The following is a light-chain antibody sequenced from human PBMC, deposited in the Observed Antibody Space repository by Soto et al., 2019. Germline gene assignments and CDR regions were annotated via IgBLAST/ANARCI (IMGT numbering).Light chain of an antibody. J-gene: IGLJ1*01. CDR1: SSDVGGYNS. CDR3: SSYTSSNTYV. Sequence: QSALTQPASVSGSPGQSIAISCTGTSSDVGGYNSVPWYQQHPGKAPKLMIYNVSNRPSGVSDRFSGSKSGNTAPLTISGLQAEDEADYYCSSYTSSNTYVFGTGTKVTVL. CDR2: NVS. V-gene: IGLV2-14*03.